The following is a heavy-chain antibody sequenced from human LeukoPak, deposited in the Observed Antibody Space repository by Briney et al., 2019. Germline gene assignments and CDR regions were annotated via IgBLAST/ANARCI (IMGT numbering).Heavy chain of an antibody. V-gene: IGHV1-18*01. CDR1: GYTFTSYG. CDR2: ISAYNGNT. J-gene: IGHJ4*02. D-gene: IGHD5-12*01. CDR3: ARALSGYDWGDY. Sequence: ASVKVSCKASGYTFTSYGISWVRQAPGQGLEWMGWISAYNGNTNDAQKLQGRVTMTTDTSTSTAYMELRSLRSDDTAVYYCARALSGYDWGDYWGQGTLVTVSS.